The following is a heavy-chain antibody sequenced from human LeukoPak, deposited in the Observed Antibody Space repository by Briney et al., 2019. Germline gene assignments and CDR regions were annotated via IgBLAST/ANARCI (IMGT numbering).Heavy chain of an antibody. V-gene: IGHV3-11*01. Sequence: GGSLRLSCAASGFTFSDYYMSWIRQAPGKGLEWVSYISSSGSTIYYADSVMGRFTISRDNAKNSLYLQMNSLRAEDTAVYYCARTPHDYGDYVDYWGQGTLVTVSS. D-gene: IGHD4-17*01. CDR1: GFTFSDYY. J-gene: IGHJ4*02. CDR3: ARTPHDYGDYVDY. CDR2: ISSSGSTI.